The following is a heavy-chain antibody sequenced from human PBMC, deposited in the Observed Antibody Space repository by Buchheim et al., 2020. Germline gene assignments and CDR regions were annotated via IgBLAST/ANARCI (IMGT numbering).Heavy chain of an antibody. CDR1: GFTFSSYG. Sequence: QVQLVESGGGVVQPRRSLRLSCAASGFTFSSYGMHWVRQAPGKGLEWVAVIWYDGSNKYYADSVKGRFTISRDNSKNTLYLQMNSLRAEDTAVYYCARGQKSTYYYDSSGYSLFDYWGQGTL. D-gene: IGHD3-22*01. V-gene: IGHV3-33*01. J-gene: IGHJ4*02. CDR3: ARGQKSTYYYDSSGYSLFDY. CDR2: IWYDGSNK.